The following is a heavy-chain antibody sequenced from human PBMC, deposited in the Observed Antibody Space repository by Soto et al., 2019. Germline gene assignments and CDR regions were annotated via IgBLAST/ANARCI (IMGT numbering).Heavy chain of an antibody. CDR1: GASIRSYY. CDR2: VYTSDYT. D-gene: IGHD3-10*01. V-gene: IGHV4-4*08. CDR3: ASSADPPGHFFYHNGMDV. J-gene: IGHJ6*04. Sequence: PSETLSLTCSVSGASIRSYYWHWIRQPPGKGLEWIGYVYTSDYTRYSSSLKSRVTISVDTSKSQFYLRLNSVTASDTAVYYCASSADPPGHFFYHNGMDVWRKGSTVTVSS.